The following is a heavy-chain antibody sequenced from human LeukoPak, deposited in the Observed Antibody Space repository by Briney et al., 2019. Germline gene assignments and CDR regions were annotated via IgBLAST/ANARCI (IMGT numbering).Heavy chain of an antibody. D-gene: IGHD2-15*01. CDR3: ASRHCSGGGCYFAGADPFDY. V-gene: IGHV3-53*01. CDR2: IYSGGNI. CDR1: GFTVSSTY. J-gene: IGHJ4*02. Sequence: GGSLRLSCTASGFTVSSTYMSWVRQAPGKGLEWVSVIYSGGNIYYIDSVKGRFTISRDTSKNTLYLQMNSLRAEDTAVYYCASRHCSGGGCYFAGADPFDYWGQGILVTVSS.